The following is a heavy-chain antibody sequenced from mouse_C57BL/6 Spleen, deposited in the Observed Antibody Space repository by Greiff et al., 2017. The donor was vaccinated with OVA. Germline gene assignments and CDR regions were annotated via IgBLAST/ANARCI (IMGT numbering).Heavy chain of an antibody. J-gene: IGHJ1*03. CDR2: INPSNGGT. CDR3: ARGNYGNYVWYFDV. D-gene: IGHD2-1*01. CDR1: GYTFTSYW. Sequence: QVQLQQPGTELVKPGASVKLSCKASGYTFTSYWMHWVKQRPGQGLEWIGNINPSNGGTNYNEKFKSKATLTVDKSSSTAYMQLSSLTSEDSAVYYCARGNYGNYVWYFDVWGTGTTVTVSS. V-gene: IGHV1-53*01.